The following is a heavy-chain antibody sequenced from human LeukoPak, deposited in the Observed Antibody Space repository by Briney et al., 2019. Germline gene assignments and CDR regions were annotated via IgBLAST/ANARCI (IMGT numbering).Heavy chain of an antibody. D-gene: IGHD3-3*01. CDR1: GFIFSSYA. CDR2: ISGSGGST. CDR3: AKVTGIFGVVIMERGCYFDY. J-gene: IGHJ4*02. Sequence: PGGSLRLSCAASGFIFSSYAMSWVRQAPGKGLEWVSAISGSGGSTYYADSVKGRFTISRDNSKNTLYLQMNSLRAEDTAVYYCAKVTGIFGVVIMERGCYFDYWGQGTLVTVSS. V-gene: IGHV3-23*01.